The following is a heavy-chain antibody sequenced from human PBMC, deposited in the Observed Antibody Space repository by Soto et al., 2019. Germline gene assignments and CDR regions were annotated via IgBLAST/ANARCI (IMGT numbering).Heavy chain of an antibody. CDR1: GFTFSRHW. CDR2: TKTDGTT. J-gene: IGHJ3*02. Sequence: EVQLLESGGGLVQPGGSLRLSCAASGFTFSRHWIHWVRQAPGQGLVWVSRTKTDGTTSFADSVRGRFTISRDNAENTLYLQMNSLRAEDTAVYYCVRDMRPVPWYGGISSAFDMWGQGTMVTVSS. V-gene: IGHV3-74*01. CDR3: VRDMRPVPWYGGISSAFDM. D-gene: IGHD3-10*01.